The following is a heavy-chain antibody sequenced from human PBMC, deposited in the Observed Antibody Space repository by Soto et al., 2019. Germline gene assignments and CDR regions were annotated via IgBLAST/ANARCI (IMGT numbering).Heavy chain of an antibody. V-gene: IGHV5-51*01. Sequence: GESLKISCKGSGYSFTSYWIGWVRQMPGKGLEWMGIIYPGDSDTRYSPSFQGQVTISRDDSKSIAYLQMNSLKTEDTAVYYCTREGGQLWLPYYFDYWGQGALVTVSS. CDR2: IYPGDSDT. CDR1: GYSFTSYW. CDR3: TREGGQLWLPYYFDY. D-gene: IGHD5-18*01. J-gene: IGHJ4*02.